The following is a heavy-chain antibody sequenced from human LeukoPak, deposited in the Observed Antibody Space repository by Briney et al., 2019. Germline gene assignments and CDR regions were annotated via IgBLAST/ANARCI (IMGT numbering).Heavy chain of an antibody. CDR2: INPNSGGT. Sequence: ASVKVSCKASGYTFTGYYMHWVRQAPGQGLEWMGWINPNSGGTNYAQKFQGRVTMTRDTSISTAYMELSRLRSDDTAVYYCVRVDSSAGYFDYWGQGTLVTVSS. CDR1: GYTFTGYY. CDR3: VRVDSSAGYFDY. D-gene: IGHD6-25*01. V-gene: IGHV1-2*02. J-gene: IGHJ4*02.